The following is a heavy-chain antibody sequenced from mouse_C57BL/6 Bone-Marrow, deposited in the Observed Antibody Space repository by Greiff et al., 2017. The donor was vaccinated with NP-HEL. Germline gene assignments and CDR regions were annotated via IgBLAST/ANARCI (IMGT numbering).Heavy chain of an antibody. Sequence: DVMLVESGGGLVKPGGSLKLSCAASGFTFSSYAMSWVRQTPEKRLEWVATISDGGSYTYYPDNVKGRFTISRDNAKNNLYLQMSHLKSEDTAMYYCARDEDWDWYFDVWGTGTTVTVSS. CDR1: GFTFSSYA. J-gene: IGHJ1*03. V-gene: IGHV5-4*01. CDR3: ARDEDWDWYFDV. CDR2: ISDGGSYT. D-gene: IGHD4-1*01.